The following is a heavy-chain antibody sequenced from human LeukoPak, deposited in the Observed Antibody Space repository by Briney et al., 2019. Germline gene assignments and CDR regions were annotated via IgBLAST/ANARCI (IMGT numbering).Heavy chain of an antibody. V-gene: IGHV3-66*01. CDR3: ATGEIVVVITPSGY. J-gene: IGHJ4*02. CDR1: GFTVSSNY. D-gene: IGHD3-22*01. CDR2: IYSGGST. Sequence: PGGSLRLSCAASGFTVSSNYMSWVRQAPGKGLEWVSVIYSGGSTYYADSVKGRFTISRDNAKNSLYLQMNSLRAEDTAVYYCATGEIVVVITPSGYWGQGTLVTVSS.